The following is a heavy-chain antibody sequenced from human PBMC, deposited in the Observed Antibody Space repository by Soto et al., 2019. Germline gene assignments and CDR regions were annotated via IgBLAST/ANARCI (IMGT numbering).Heavy chain of an antibody. D-gene: IGHD3-22*01. V-gene: IGHV3-21*01. CDR3: ARGNYYDSSGYYYHYYDGMDV. CDR2: IRGSGEKT. J-gene: IGHJ6*02. Sequence: PGGSLRLSCVGSGFIFSDHAMTWVRQAPGKGLEWVSTIRGSGEKTFYADSMKGRFAISRDNAKNSLYLQMNSLRAEDTAVYYCARGNYYDSSGYYYHYYDGMDVWGQGNTVTVSS. CDR1: GFIFSDHA.